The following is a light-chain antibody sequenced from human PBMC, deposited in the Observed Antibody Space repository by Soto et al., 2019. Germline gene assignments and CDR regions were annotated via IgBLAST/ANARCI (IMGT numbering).Light chain of an antibody. J-gene: IGKJ2*01. CDR2: AAS. CDR1: QSIRSY. CDR3: QQSYTTPNT. Sequence: DIQMTQSPSSLSASVGDRVTITCRASQSIRSYLNWYQQKPGKAPNLLIYAASSLQSGVPSRFSGGGSGTDFTLSITSLQPEDSATYYCQQSYTTPNTFGQGTRLEI. V-gene: IGKV1-39*01.